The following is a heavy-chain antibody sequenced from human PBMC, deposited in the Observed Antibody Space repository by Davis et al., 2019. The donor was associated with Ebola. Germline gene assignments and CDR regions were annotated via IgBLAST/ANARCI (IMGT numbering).Heavy chain of an antibody. V-gene: IGHV6-1*01. CDR1: GDSVSSNSAA. Sequence: PSETLSLTCDISGDSVSSNSAAWNWIRQSPTRGLEWMGRTYYRSKWYNDYAVSVKSRITINQDTSKNQFSLQLNSVTPEDTAVYYCARPPGGYCSSTSCSLYYYMDVWGKGTTVTVSS. CDR2: TYYRSKWYN. CDR3: ARPPGGYCSSTSCSLYYYMDV. J-gene: IGHJ6*03. D-gene: IGHD2-2*01.